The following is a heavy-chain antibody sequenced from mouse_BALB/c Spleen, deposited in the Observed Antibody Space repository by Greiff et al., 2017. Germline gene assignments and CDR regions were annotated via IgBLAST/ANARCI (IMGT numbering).Heavy chain of an antibody. CDR2: IDPANGNT. V-gene: IGHV14-3*02. Sequence: EVKLMESGAELVKPGASVKLSCTASGFNIKDTYMHWVKQRPEQGLEWIGRIDPANGNTKYDPKFQGKATITADTSSNTAYLQLSSLTSEDTAVYYCASDGYYVAWFAYWGQGTLVTVSA. CDR1: GFNIKDTY. D-gene: IGHD2-3*01. J-gene: IGHJ3*01. CDR3: ASDGYYVAWFAY.